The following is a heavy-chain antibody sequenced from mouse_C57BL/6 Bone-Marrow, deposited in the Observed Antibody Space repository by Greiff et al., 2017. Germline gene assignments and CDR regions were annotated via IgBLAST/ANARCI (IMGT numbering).Heavy chain of an antibody. V-gene: IGHV1-47*01. Sequence: VKLQQSGAELVKPGASVKMSCKASGYTFTTYPIEWMKQNHGKSLEWIGNFHPYNDDTKYNEKFKGKATLTVEKSSSTVNLELSRLTSDDSAVYYCARGITTVVAPYYAMDNWGQGTSVTVSS. CDR2: FHPYNDDT. CDR3: ARGITTVVAPYYAMDN. CDR1: GYTFTTYP. D-gene: IGHD1-1*01. J-gene: IGHJ4*01.